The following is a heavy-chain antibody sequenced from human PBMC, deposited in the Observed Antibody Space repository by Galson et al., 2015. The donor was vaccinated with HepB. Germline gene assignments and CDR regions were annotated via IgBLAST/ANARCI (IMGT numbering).Heavy chain of an antibody. CDR3: AKVSINVLRYFGWLLPYFDY. CDR2: ISGSGGST. D-gene: IGHD3-9*01. Sequence: SLRLSCAASGFTFSSYAMSWVRQAPGKGLEWVSAISGSGGSTYYADSVKGRFTISRDNSKNTLYLQMNSLRAEDTAVYYCAKVSINVLRYFGWLLPYFDYWGQGTLVTVSS. V-gene: IGHV3-23*01. J-gene: IGHJ4*02. CDR1: GFTFSSYA.